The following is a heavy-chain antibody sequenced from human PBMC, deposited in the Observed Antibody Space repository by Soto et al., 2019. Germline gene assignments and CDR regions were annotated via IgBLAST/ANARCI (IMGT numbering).Heavy chain of an antibody. CDR1: GFTFSDHY. CDR3: ARELFGSSSYYYYGMDV. J-gene: IGHJ6*02. CDR2: TRNKANSYTT. Sequence: EVQLVESGGGLVQPGGSLRLSCAASGFTFSDHYMDWVRQAPGKGLEWVGRTRNKANSYTTEYAASVKGRFTISKDDPKNALYLQMNSLKTEDTAVYYCARELFGSSSYYYYGMDVWGQGTTVTVSS. V-gene: IGHV3-72*01. D-gene: IGHD6-13*01.